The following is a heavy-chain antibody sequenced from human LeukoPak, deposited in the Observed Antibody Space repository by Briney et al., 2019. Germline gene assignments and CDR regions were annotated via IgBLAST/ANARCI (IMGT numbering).Heavy chain of an antibody. Sequence: ASVKVSCKTSGYTFAAYYMHWVRQAPGQGLEWMGWINPNSGGTNYAQKFQGRVTMTTDTPTSTAYMEMRSLRSDDTAVYYCARDRDSSGWHVADYWGQGTLVTVSS. CDR3: ARDRDSSGWHVADY. V-gene: IGHV1-2*02. J-gene: IGHJ4*02. D-gene: IGHD6-19*01. CDR2: INPNSGGT. CDR1: GYTFAAYY.